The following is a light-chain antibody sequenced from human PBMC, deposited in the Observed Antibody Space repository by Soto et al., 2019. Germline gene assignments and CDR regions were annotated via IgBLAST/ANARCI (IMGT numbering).Light chain of an antibody. J-gene: IGKJ4*01. V-gene: IGKV3-20*01. Sequence: EIVLTQSPATLSLSPGERATLSCRASQSVSSYLAWYQQKPGQAPRLLIYDASNRATGIPARFSGSGSGTDFTLTISRLEPEDFAVYYCQQYGSSLGVTFGGGTKVEIK. CDR3: QQYGSSLGVT. CDR2: DAS. CDR1: QSVSSY.